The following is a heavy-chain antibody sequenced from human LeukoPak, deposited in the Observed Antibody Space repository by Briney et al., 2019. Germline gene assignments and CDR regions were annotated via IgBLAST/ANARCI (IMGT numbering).Heavy chain of an antibody. D-gene: IGHD5-12*01. J-gene: IGHJ4*02. Sequence: SETLSLTCTVSGGSISSGGYYWSWIRQPPGKGLEWIGEINHSGSTNYNPSLKSRVTISVDTSKNQFSLKLSSVTAADTAVYYCARWQSTVASFFDYWGQGTLVTVSS. CDR2: INHSGST. CDR3: ARWQSTVASFFDY. V-gene: IGHV4-30-2*01. CDR1: GGSISSGGYY.